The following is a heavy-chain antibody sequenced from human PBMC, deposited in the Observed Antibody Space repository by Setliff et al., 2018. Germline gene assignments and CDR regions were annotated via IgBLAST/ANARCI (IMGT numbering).Heavy chain of an antibody. V-gene: IGHV4-4*08. Sequence: KTSETLSLTCTVSGGSISSYYWSWIRQPPGKGLEWIGYILSSGGTNYNPSLKNRVSISLDTSKNQFSLNLNSVTAADTAVYFCARDTPHDPVSSNWYRNWFDPWGQGILVTVSS. CDR2: ILSSGGT. CDR3: ARDTPHDPVSSNWYRNWFDP. D-gene: IGHD6-13*01. CDR1: GGSISSYY. J-gene: IGHJ5*02.